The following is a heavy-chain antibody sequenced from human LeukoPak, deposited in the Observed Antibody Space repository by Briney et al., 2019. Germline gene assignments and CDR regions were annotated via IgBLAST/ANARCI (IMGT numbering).Heavy chain of an antibody. J-gene: IGHJ4*02. CDR2: ISSSTYT. D-gene: IGHD1-26*01. Sequence: PGGSLRLSCAASGFTFSDYYMSWIRQAPGKGLEWVSYISSSTYTNYVDSVKGRFTISRDNAKNSMYLQMNSLRAEDTAVYYCARISGSYVFDYWRQGTLVTVSS. CDR1: GFTFSDYY. CDR3: ARISGSYVFDY. V-gene: IGHV3-11*03.